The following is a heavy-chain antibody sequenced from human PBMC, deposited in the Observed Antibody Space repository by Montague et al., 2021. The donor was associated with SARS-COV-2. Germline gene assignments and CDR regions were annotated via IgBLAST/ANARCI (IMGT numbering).Heavy chain of an antibody. D-gene: IGHD5-12*01. CDR1: GGSISDYY. Sequence: SETLSLTCSVSGGSISDYYWNWIRQPPGRGLEWIGYVYYNTGNTXYNPSPQSRVTISLDTSKNQFSLNLRPVTAADTALYFCARGTGYDYYFDCWGLGTLVTVSS. V-gene: IGHV4-59*01. CDR2: VYYNTGNT. CDR3: ARGTGYDYYFDC. J-gene: IGHJ4*02.